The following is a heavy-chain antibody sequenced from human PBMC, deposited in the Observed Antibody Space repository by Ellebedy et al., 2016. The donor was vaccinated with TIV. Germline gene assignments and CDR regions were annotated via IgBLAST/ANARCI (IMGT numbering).Heavy chain of an antibody. CDR1: GFTFSESW. CDR3: ARNGGWVFHS. D-gene: IGHD6-19*01. V-gene: IGHV3-7*03. CDR2: INQGGSEK. J-gene: IGHJ5*01. Sequence: GESLKISCAASGFTFSESWMNWVRPSPGKGPEWVANINQGGSEKSYVDSVKGRFTISRDNAQNSLYLQMNSLRAEDTAVYYCARNGGWVFHSWGQGTLVTVSS.